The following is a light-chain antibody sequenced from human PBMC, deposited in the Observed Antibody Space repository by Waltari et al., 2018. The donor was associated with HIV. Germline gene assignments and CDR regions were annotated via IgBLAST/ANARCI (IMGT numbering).Light chain of an antibody. CDR1: QTVLYTSNNKNY. V-gene: IGKV4-1*01. J-gene: IGKJ3*01. Sequence: DVVMTQSPDSLSVSLGERATINCKSSQTVLYTSNNKNYLAWYQQKPGQPPKLLIYWASTRESGVPDRFSGGGSGTDFTLTINSLQAEDVAVYYCQQYYSSPFSFGPGTKVDFK. CDR2: WAS. CDR3: QQYYSSPFS.